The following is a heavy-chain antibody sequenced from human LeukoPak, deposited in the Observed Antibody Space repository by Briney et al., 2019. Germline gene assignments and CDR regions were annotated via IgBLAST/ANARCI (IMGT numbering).Heavy chain of an antibody. J-gene: IGHJ4*02. D-gene: IGHD3-10*01. CDR3: AKHGGDASGSSNFDH. V-gene: IGHV4-39*01. CDR1: GGSINSSSYY. CDR2: IYYSGST. Sequence: SETLSLTCTVSGGSINSSSYYWGWIRQPPGKGLKWIGSIYYSGSTYNNPSLQSRVTLSVDTSKNQFSLKLNSVTAADTGVYYCAKHGGDASGSSNFDHWGQGTLVTVSS.